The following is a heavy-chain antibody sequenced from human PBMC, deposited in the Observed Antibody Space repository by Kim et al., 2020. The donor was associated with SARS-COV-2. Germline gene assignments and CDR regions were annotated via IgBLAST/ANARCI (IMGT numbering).Heavy chain of an antibody. CDR2: IMEDGSEK. CDR1: GFTFSSYW. Sequence: GGSLRLSCAASGFTFSSYWMSWVRQSPEKGLERVAAIMEDGSEKYYMHSAEGRFSISRDNAKNSLYLQMNSLRAEDTAVYYCARDQQRSYDYWGQGTPVTVSS. CDR3: ARDQQRSYDY. V-gene: IGHV3-7*01. J-gene: IGHJ4*02.